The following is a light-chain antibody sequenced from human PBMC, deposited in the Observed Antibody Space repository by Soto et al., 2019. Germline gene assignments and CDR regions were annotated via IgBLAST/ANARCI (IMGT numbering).Light chain of an antibody. CDR2: KAS. Sequence: DIQMTQSPSTLSASVGDRVTITCRASQSISSWLAWYQQKQGKAPKLLIYKASSLESGVPSRFRGSGSGPEFTLTISSLQPDDFANDYCQQYNSYPFTFGPGTKVDIK. CDR1: QSISSW. CDR3: QQYNSYPFT. V-gene: IGKV1-5*03. J-gene: IGKJ3*01.